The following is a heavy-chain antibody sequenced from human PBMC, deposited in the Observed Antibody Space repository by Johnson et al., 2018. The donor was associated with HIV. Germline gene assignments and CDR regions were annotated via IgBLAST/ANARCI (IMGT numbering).Heavy chain of an antibody. V-gene: IGHV3-66*01. J-gene: IGHJ3*02. CDR2: IYSGDTT. Sequence: VLLVESGGGLVQPGGSLRLSCAASGFTVRSNYMSWVRQAPGKGLEWVSLIYSGDTTYYADSVKGRFTISRDNSKNTLYLQMNSLRAEDTAVYYCAKGNGDYRSDAFDIWGQGTMVTVSS. CDR3: AKGNGDYRSDAFDI. D-gene: IGHD4-17*01. CDR1: GFTVRSNY.